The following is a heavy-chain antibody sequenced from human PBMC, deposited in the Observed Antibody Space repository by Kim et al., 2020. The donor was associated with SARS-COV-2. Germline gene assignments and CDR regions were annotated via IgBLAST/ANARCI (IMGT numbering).Heavy chain of an antibody. J-gene: IGHJ6*02. CDR2: ISYDGSNK. CDR1: GFTFSSYA. V-gene: IGHV3-30*04. D-gene: IGHD2-2*01. CDR3: ARDTGTLRYCSSTSCYAGVVGMDV. Sequence: GGSLRLSCAASGFTFSSYAMHWVRQAPGKGLEWVAVISYDGSNKYYADSVKGRFTISRDNSKNTLYLQMNSLRAEDTDVYYCARDTGTLRYCSSTSCYAGVVGMDVWGQGTTVNGSS.